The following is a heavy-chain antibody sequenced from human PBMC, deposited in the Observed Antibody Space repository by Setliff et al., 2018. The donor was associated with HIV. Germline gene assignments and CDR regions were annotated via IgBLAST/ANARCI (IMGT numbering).Heavy chain of an antibody. CDR2: INPKSGVA. V-gene: IGHV1-18*01. CDR3: ARAHFLVAMTRNWFDP. J-gene: IGHJ5*02. Sequence: ASVKVSCKASGYTFTNYGITWVRQAPGQGLEWMGWINPKSGVADYLKKFQGRVTMTTDTSTNTAHMELIKPRFDDTAVYYCARAHFLVAMTRNWFDPWGQGTLVTVSS. D-gene: IGHD5-12*01. CDR1: GYTFTNYG.